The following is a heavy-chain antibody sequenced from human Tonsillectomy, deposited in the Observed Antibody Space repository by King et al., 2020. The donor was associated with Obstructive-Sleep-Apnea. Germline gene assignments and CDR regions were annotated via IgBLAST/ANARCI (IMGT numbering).Heavy chain of an antibody. CDR3: AREILEGEYYYYGMDV. J-gene: IGHJ6*02. D-gene: IGHD3-16*01. Sequence: QLVESGGGVVQPGRSLRLSCAASGFTFSSYAMHWVRQAPGKGLEWVAVISYDGSNKYYADSVKGRFTISRDNSKNTLYLQMNSLRAEDTAVYYCAREILEGEYYYYGMDVWGQGTTVTVSS. CDR1: GFTFSSYA. V-gene: IGHV3-30*04. CDR2: ISYDGSNK.